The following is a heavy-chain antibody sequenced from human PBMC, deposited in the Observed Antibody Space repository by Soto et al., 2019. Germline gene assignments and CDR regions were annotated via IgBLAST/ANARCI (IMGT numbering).Heavy chain of an antibody. Sequence: QVQLVESGGGVVQPGRSLRLSCAASGFIFSPYGIHWVRQAPGKGLEWVALIRNDGSDKYYAESVTGRFTISRDNSKNTVYLQMNSLRAEDMALYFCARAPRMAPFDIWGQGTMVTVSS. CDR3: ARAPRMAPFDI. CDR2: IRNDGSDK. J-gene: IGHJ3*02. V-gene: IGHV3-33*01. CDR1: GFIFSPYG.